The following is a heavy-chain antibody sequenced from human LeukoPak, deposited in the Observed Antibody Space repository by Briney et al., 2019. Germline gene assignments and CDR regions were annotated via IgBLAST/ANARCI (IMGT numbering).Heavy chain of an antibody. Sequence: SETLSLTCAVYGGSFSGYYWSWIRQPPGKGLEWIGEINHSGSTNYNPSLKSRVTISVDTSKNQFPLKLSSVTAADTAVYYCANGDYGHDYWGQGTLVTVSS. CDR2: INHSGST. D-gene: IGHD4-17*01. V-gene: IGHV4-34*01. J-gene: IGHJ4*02. CDR3: ANGDYGHDY. CDR1: GGSFSGYY.